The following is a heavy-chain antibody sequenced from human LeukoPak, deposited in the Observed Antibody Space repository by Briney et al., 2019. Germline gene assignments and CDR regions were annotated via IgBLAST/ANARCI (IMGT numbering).Heavy chain of an antibody. V-gene: IGHV3-23*01. CDR2: ISGSGGST. CDR1: GFTFTNAW. J-gene: IGHJ4*02. D-gene: IGHD3-22*01. CDR3: AKDHITMIVVPFDY. Sequence: PGGSLRLSCAASGFTFTNAWMSWVRQAPGKGLEWVSAISGSGGSTYYADSVKGRFTISRDNSKNTLYLQMNSLRAEDTAVYYCAKDHITMIVVPFDYWGQGTLVTVSS.